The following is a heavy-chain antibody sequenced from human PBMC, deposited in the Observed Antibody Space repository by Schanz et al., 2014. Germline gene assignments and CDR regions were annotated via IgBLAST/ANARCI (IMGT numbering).Heavy chain of an antibody. V-gene: IGHV4-31*03. J-gene: IGHJ4*02. Sequence: QVQLQESGPVLVKPSETLSLTCTVSGGSISSGGYYWSWIRQHPGKGLEWIGFISYSGSTYYNPSHKSRVTISVDTSKNQFSLKLSSVTAADTAVYYCARANYRRKINFDYWGRGTLVTVSS. CDR2: ISYSGST. CDR3: ARANYRRKINFDY. D-gene: IGHD3-10*01. CDR1: GGSISSGGYY.